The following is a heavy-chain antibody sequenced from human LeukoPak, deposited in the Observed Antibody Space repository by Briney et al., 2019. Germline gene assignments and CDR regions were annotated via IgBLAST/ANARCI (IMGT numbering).Heavy chain of an antibody. CDR3: ARDRAGVAEN. Sequence: GGSLILSCAASGFTFSDNYMSWIRQAPGKGLEYVSSITSNGGDTYYASSVKGRFTISRDNSRNTLYLQVGSLRTEDMAVYYCARDRAGVAENWGQGTLVTVSS. CDR2: ITSNGGDT. V-gene: IGHV3-64*01. D-gene: IGHD2-8*01. J-gene: IGHJ4*02. CDR1: GFTFSDNY.